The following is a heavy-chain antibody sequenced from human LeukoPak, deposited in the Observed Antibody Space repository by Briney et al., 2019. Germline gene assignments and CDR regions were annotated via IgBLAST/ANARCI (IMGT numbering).Heavy chain of an antibody. D-gene: IGHD2-15*01. J-gene: IGHJ4*02. V-gene: IGHV3-64D*06. Sequence: GGSLRLSCSASGFTFWNYGMDWVRQAPGKGLEYVSGISADGGSTSYADSVKGRFTISRDNSKNMLYLQMSSLRPEDTAVYYCARDQIYCSGGYCYFEYWGQGTLVTVSS. CDR1: GFTFWNYG. CDR3: ARDQIYCSGGYCYFEY. CDR2: ISADGGST.